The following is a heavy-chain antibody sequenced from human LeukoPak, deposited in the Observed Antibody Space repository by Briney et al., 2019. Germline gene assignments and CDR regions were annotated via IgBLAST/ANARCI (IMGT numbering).Heavy chain of an antibody. D-gene: IGHD6-6*01. Sequence: PGGSLRLSCAASGFSLSNYVMNWVRQAPGKGLEWVSGISGGGDGTYYADSVKGRFTISRDNSKNTLHLQINSLRAEDTAIYYCAKEFWYSSSSAFEHWGQGVLVTVSS. J-gene: IGHJ4*02. CDR2: ISGGGDGT. CDR3: AKEFWYSSSSAFEH. V-gene: IGHV3-23*01. CDR1: GFSLSNYV.